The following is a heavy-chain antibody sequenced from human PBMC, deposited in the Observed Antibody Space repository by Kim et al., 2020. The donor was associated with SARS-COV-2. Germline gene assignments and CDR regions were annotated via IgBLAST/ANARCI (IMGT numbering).Heavy chain of an antibody. D-gene: IGHD6-13*01. J-gene: IGHJ5*02. V-gene: IGHV4-39*01. Sequence: LRSRVTISVDTSKNQFSLKLSSVTAADTAVYYCARHTSSSWRSTDNWFDPWGQGTLVTVSS. CDR3: ARHTSSSWRSTDNWFDP.